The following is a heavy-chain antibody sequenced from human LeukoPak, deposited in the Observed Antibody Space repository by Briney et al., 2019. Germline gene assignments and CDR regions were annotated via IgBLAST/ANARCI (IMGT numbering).Heavy chain of an antibody. D-gene: IGHD3-10*01. V-gene: IGHV3-7*01. CDR3: ARGGRPDY. CDR2: IKEDGREK. Sequence: GGSLRLSCATSGFTFSSSWMSWVRQAPGKGLECVANIKEDGREKYYVDSVKGRFTISRDNAKNSLYLQMSSLRAEDTAVYYCARGGRPDYRGQGTLVTVSS. CDR1: GFTFSSSW. J-gene: IGHJ4*02.